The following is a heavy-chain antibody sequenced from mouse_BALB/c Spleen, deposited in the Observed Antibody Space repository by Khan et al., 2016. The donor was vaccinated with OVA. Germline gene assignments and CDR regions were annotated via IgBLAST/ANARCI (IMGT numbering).Heavy chain of an antibody. D-gene: IGHD3-2*02. CDR1: GYIFTSYW. Sequence: QVQLQQSGAELVRPGASVKLSCKISGYIFTSYWTHWVKQRSGQGLVWIARIYPGTDNSYYNEKLKDKATLTADKSSSTAYMQLSSLKSEDSAVYFCAGEEALYYFDYWGQGTTLTVSA. CDR2: IYPGTDNS. J-gene: IGHJ2*01. V-gene: IGHV1S132*01. CDR3: AGEEALYYFDY.